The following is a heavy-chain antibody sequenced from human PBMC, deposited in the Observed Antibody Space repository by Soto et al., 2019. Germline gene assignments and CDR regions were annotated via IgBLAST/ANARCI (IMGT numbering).Heavy chain of an antibody. J-gene: IGHJ4*02. CDR1: GGTFSSYA. V-gene: IGHV1-69*13. D-gene: IGHD3-22*01. CDR2: IIPIFGTA. Sequence: SVKVSCKASGGTFSSYAISWVRQAPGQGLEWMGGIIPIFGTANYAQEFQGRVTITADESTSTAYMEPSSLRSEDTAVYYCARGRDGSGYYYPNDYWGQGTLVTVSS. CDR3: ARGRDGSGYYYPNDY.